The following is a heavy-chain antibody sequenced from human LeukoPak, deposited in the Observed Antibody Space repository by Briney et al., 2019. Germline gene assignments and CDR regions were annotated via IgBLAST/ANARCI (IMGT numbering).Heavy chain of an antibody. CDR1: GFTFGSYA. D-gene: IGHD6-13*01. CDR3: AKGSGSSWYYFDN. J-gene: IGHJ4*02. V-gene: IGHV3-23*01. Sequence: GGSLRLSCAASGFTFGSYAMSWVRQAPGKGLEWVSAITGDGLSTYYADSVKGRFTISRDNSKNTLYLQMNSLRAEDTALYYCAKGSGSSWYYFDNWGQGTLVTVSS. CDR2: ITGDGLST.